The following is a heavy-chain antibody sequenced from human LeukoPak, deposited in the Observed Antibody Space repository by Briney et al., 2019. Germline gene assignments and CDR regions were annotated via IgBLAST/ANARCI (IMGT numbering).Heavy chain of an antibody. Sequence: PGGSLRLSCAASGFTFSSYWMHWVRQAPGKGLVWVSRINSDGSSTSYADSVKGRFTISRDDSKNTAYLQMNSLKTEDTAVHYCAKQGQQLVKNPLNYMDVWGKGTTVTISS. CDR1: GFTFSSYW. CDR3: AKQGQQLVKNPLNYMDV. CDR2: INSDGSST. V-gene: IGHV3-74*01. J-gene: IGHJ6*03. D-gene: IGHD6-13*01.